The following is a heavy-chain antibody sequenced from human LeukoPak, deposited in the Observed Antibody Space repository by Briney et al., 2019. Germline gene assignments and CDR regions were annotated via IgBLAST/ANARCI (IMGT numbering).Heavy chain of an antibody. D-gene: IGHD3-3*01. CDR2: IKQDGSED. CDR3: VRALYDFWNGHYGMDV. V-gene: IGHV3-7*05. CDR1: GFTFSSYW. Sequence: GGSLRLSCAASGFTFSSYWMTWVRQASGKGLEWVANIKQDGSEDYYVDSVKGRFTISRDNARNSLDLQMNSLRAEDTAVYYCVRALYDFWNGHYGMDVWGQGTTVAVSS. J-gene: IGHJ6*02.